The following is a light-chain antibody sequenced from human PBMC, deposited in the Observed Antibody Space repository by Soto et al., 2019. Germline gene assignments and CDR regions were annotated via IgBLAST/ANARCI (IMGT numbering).Light chain of an antibody. V-gene: IGKV3-20*01. Sequence: EIVLKQSPGALSSSPGDRATLSCSASQSVSSSYFAWYQQKPGQAPRLLIFATSSRATGIPDRFSGSGSGTDFTLTISRLEPEEFAVSYCQQFGGSPPEYTFGQGAKLEI. CDR3: QQFGGSPPEYT. CDR2: ATS. J-gene: IGKJ2*01. CDR1: QSVSSSY.